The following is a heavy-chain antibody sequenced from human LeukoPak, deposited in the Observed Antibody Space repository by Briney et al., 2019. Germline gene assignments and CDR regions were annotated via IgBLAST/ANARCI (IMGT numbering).Heavy chain of an antibody. D-gene: IGHD2-2*02. Sequence: GGSLRLSCAASGFTFSSYSMNWVRQAPGKGLEWVSSISSSSYIYYADSVKGRFTISRDNAKNSLYLQMNSLRAEDTAVYYCARDPDIVVVPAAIEGFDYWGQGTLVTVSS. J-gene: IGHJ4*02. V-gene: IGHV3-21*01. CDR3: ARDPDIVVVPAAIEGFDY. CDR2: ISSSSYI. CDR1: GFTFSSYS.